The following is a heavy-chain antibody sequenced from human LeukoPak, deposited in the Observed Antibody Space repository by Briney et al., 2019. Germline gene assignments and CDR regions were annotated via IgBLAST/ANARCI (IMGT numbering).Heavy chain of an antibody. CDR3: ARGLEIAVAGTLGY. CDR1: ELSLSRDD. J-gene: IGHJ4*02. D-gene: IGHD6-19*01. Sequence: GGSLRLSCAATELSLSRDDLHWVRQAPGKGLEWVAVIWYDGSNKYYADSVKGRFTICRNHSKNTLYLQMKSLRAEDTAVYYCARGLEIAVAGTLGYWGQGTLVTVSS. V-gene: IGHV3-33*01. CDR2: IWYDGSNK.